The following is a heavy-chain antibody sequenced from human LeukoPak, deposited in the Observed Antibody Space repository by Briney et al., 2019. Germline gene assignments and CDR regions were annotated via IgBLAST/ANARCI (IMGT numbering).Heavy chain of an antibody. Sequence: SETLSLTCTVSGGSISSYYWSWIRQPAGKGLEWIGRIYYSGSTYYNPSLKSRVTISVDTSKNQFSLKLSSVTAADTAVYYCARLVAAAGDYYYMDVWGKGTTVTISS. D-gene: IGHD6-13*01. J-gene: IGHJ6*03. CDR2: IYYSGST. V-gene: IGHV4-59*05. CDR3: ARLVAAAGDYYYMDV. CDR1: GGSISSYY.